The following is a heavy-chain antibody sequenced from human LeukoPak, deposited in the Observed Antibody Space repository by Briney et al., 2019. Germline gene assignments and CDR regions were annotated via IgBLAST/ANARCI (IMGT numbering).Heavy chain of an antibody. CDR1: GGSISGGRYY. Sequence: PSETLSLTCSVPGGSISGGRYYWSWSRQPAGRGLEWLGRIYTIGSTNYNPSLKSRVTISVDTSKNQCSLKLSPVTAADTAVYYCARDRHGIAVAGSLDYWGQGTLVTVSS. V-gene: IGHV4-61*02. D-gene: IGHD6-19*01. J-gene: IGHJ4*02. CDR2: IYTIGST. CDR3: ARDRHGIAVAGSLDY.